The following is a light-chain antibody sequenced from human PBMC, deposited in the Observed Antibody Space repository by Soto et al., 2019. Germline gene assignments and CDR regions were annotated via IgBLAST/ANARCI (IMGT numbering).Light chain of an antibody. CDR3: CSYVGNDFFYV. CDR2: EVT. Sequence: QSVLTQPASVSGSPGQSITISCTGASSDLGSYDLVSWYQQHPGKAPKTIIYEVTKRPSGVSKRFSGSKSGNTASLTISGLQPEDEADYYCCSYVGNDFFYVFGPGTKATVL. J-gene: IGLJ1*01. V-gene: IGLV2-23*02. CDR1: SSDLGSYDL.